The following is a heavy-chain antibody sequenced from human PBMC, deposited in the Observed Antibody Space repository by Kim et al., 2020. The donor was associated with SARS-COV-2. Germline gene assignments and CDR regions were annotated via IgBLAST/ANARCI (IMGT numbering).Heavy chain of an antibody. V-gene: IGHV4-39*01. D-gene: IGHD3-9*01. CDR2: IYYSGST. J-gene: IGHJ3*02. CDR3: ARRQAYYNILTGYYPDAFDI. CDR1: GGSISSSSYY. Sequence: SETLSLTCTVSGGSISSSSYYWGWIRQPPGKGLEWIGSIYYSGSTYYNPSLKSRVTITVDTSKNQFSLKLSSVTAADTAVYYCARRQAYYNILTGYYPDAFDIWGQETMVTVSS.